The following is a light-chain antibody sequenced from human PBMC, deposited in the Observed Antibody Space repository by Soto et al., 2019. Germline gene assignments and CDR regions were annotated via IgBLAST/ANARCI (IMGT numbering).Light chain of an antibody. J-gene: IGLJ1*01. Sequence: QSALTQPASVSGSPGQSITISCTGTSSDVGGYNYVSWYQQHPGKVPKLLIYEVSNRPSGVSNRFSGSKSDNTASLTISGLQAEDEADYYCSSYTSSSSLVFGTGTKLTV. V-gene: IGLV2-14*01. CDR3: SSYTSSSSLV. CDR2: EVS. CDR1: SSDVGGYNY.